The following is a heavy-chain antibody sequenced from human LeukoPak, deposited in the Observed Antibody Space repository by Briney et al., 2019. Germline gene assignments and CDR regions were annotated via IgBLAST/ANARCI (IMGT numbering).Heavy chain of an antibody. CDR2: FYYSGTS. J-gene: IGHJ4*02. CDR1: GGSISDYY. D-gene: IGHD3-16*01. V-gene: IGHV4-59*08. CDR3: ARHYYGDVYYFDF. Sequence: SETLPLTCTVSGGSISDYYWSWLRQPPGKGLEGIGYFYYSGTSRYNPSLKSRVTFSAETSENQFSLKLPSVTAADTAVYYCARHYYGDVYYFDFWGQGTLVTVSS.